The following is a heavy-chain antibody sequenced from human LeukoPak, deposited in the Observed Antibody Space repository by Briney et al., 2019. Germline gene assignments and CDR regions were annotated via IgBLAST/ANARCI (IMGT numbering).Heavy chain of an antibody. CDR1: GGSISSSNW. CDR3: ARERFGITMVRGVIDY. D-gene: IGHD3-10*01. CDR2: IYHSGST. Sequence: SETLSLTCAVSGGSISSSNWWSWVRQPPGKGLEWIGEIYHSGSTNYNPSLKSRVTISVDKSKNQFSLKLSSVTAADTAVYYCARERFGITMVRGVIDYWGQGTLVTVSS. J-gene: IGHJ4*02. V-gene: IGHV4-4*02.